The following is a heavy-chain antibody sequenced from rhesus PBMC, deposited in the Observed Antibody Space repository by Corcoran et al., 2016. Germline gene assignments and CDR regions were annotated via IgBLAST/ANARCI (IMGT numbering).Heavy chain of an antibody. Sequence: QVQLQESGPGLVKPSETLSLTCAVSGGSISNNYWSWIRQPPGKGLEWIGYIYGSSGSTDYNPSIKGRVTISTDTSKTQFSLKLSSVTAADTAVYYCARDLYSGNYYYFDYWGQGVLVTVSS. CDR1: GGSISNNY. D-gene: IGHD3-16*01. CDR3: ARDLYSGNYYYFDY. V-gene: IGHV4-160*01. J-gene: IGHJ4*01. CDR2: IYGSSGST.